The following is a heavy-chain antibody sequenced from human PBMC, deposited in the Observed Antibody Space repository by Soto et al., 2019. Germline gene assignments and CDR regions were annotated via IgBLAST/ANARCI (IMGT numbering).Heavy chain of an antibody. CDR3: AKDNFPNQRVGPLGS. Sequence: GGSLRLSCAASGFTFNFYNMNWVRQAPGKGLEWVASISGTSPYIDYADFVQGRFTISRDNAHNSLYLQMSSLRAEDTAVYYCAKDNFPNQRVGPLGSWGPGTQVTVYS. J-gene: IGHJ5*02. CDR2: ISGTSPYI. V-gene: IGHV3-21*01. CDR1: GFTFNFYN. D-gene: IGHD1-26*01.